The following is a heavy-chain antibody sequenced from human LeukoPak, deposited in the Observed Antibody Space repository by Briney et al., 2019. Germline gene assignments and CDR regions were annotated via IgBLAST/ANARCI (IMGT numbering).Heavy chain of an antibody. CDR3: RAFRYCSVSSSSCYGRPLHGMDM. Sequence: GGSLRLSCTASGFTFSVNYMSWIRDAPGERLEWISYIRTTGGTIYYADSVKCLVTISRDNAKNSLYLQMNSLAAEDTAVYYARAFRYCSVSSSSCYGRPLHGMDMWGPGTTVTVSS. V-gene: IGHV3-11*01. CDR1: GFTFSVNY. CDR2: IRTTGGTI. J-gene: IGHJ6*02. D-gene: IGHD2-2*01.